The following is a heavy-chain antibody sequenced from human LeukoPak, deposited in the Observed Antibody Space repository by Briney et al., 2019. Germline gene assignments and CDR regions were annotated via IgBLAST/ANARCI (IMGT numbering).Heavy chain of an antibody. J-gene: IGHJ6*02. CDR3: AKDKGWGYSAYDCYGMDV. CDR2: ISGSGSST. D-gene: IGHD1-26*01. V-gene: IGHV3-23*01. CDR1: GFAFSSYA. Sequence: GGSLRLSCAASGFAFSSYAMSWVRQAPGKGLEWVSAISGSGSSTYYADSVKGRFTISRDNSKNTLYLQMNSLRAEDTAVYYCAKDKGWGYSAYDCYGMDVWGQGTTVTVSS.